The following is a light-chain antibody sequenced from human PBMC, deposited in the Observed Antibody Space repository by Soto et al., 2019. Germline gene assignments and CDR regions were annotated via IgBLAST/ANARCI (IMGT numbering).Light chain of an antibody. CDR2: TNN. V-gene: IGLV1-44*01. J-gene: IGLJ2*01. Sequence: QPVLTQPPSASGTPGQRVTISCSGSNSNIGSNTVNWYQQLPGTAPKLLIYTNNQRPSGVPERFSGSKSGTSASLAISGLQSEDEADYYCAAWDDSLNGVVFGGGTKLTVL. CDR1: NSNIGSNT. CDR3: AAWDDSLNGVV.